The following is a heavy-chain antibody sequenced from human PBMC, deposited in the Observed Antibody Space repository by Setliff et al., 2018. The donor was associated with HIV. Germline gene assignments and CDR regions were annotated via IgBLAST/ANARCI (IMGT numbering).Heavy chain of an antibody. CDR2: INPRDGST. J-gene: IGHJ4*02. CDR3: ARAPFTSGHYGADY. Sequence: ASVKVSCKASGYTLTDHYIHWVRQAPGQGLEWMGRINPRDGSTGYAQRFQGRVAMTRDTSRGTVYMELRSLRSEDTAVYCCARAPFTSGHYGADYWGQGTLVTVSS. CDR1: GYTLTDHY. D-gene: IGHD3-10*01. V-gene: IGHV1-46*01.